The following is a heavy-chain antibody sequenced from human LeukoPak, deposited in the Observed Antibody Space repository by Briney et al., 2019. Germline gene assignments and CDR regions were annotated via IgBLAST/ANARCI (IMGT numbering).Heavy chain of an antibody. V-gene: IGHV1-2*02. Sequence: APVKVSCKASGYTFTGYYMHWVRQAPGQGLEWMGWINPNSGGTNYAQKFQGRVTMTRDTSISTAYMELSRLRSDDTAVYYCAREGITIFGVVIGFDYWGQGTLVTVSS. D-gene: IGHD3-3*01. CDR1: GYTFTGYY. J-gene: IGHJ4*02. CDR3: AREGITIFGVVIGFDY. CDR2: INPNSGGT.